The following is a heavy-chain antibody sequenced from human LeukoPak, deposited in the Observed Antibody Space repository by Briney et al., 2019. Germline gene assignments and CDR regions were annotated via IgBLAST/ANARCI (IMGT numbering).Heavy chain of an antibody. D-gene: IGHD3-10*01. V-gene: IGHV3-74*01. J-gene: IGHJ4*02. CDR3: ARDPYYYGSGSYGDY. CDR1: GFTFSSYW. Sequence: GGSLRLSCAASGFTFSSYWMHWVRQAPGKGLVGFSRINSDGSSTSYADSVKGRFTISRDNAKNTLYLQMNSLRAEDTAVYYCARDPYYYGSGSYGDYWGQGTLVTVSS. CDR2: INSDGSST.